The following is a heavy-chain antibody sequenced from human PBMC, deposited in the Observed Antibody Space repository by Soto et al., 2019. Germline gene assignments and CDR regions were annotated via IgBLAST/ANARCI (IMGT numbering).Heavy chain of an antibody. CDR3: ARLSSYAHLNYYGMDV. Sequence: GESLKISFKGSGYSFTSYWIGWVRQMPGKGLEWMGIIYPGDSDTRYSPSFQGQVTISADKSISTAYLQWSSLKASDTAMYYCARLSSYAHLNYYGMDVWGQGTTVTVSS. CDR2: IYPGDSDT. CDR1: GYSFTSYW. J-gene: IGHJ6*02. V-gene: IGHV5-51*01. D-gene: IGHD2-2*01.